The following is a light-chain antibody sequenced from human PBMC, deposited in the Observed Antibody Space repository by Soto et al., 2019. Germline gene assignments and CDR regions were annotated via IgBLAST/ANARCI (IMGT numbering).Light chain of an antibody. Sequence: QCALTQPPSASWSPGQSVTIPCSVTSSYFGGYDSVSWYQHHPGKVPKLIIFDVDKWPSGVPDRFSGFKSGNTASLTVSGLRAEDEADYYCSSYAGSNTFVFGTGTKVTVL. V-gene: IGLV2-8*01. CDR3: SSYAGSNTFV. J-gene: IGLJ1*01. CDR1: SSYFGGYDS. CDR2: DVD.